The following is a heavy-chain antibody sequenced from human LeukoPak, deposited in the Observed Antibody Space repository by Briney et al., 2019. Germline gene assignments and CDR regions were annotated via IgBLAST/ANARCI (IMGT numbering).Heavy chain of an antibody. CDR1: GGSISSGGYY. Sequence: SETLSLTCTVSGGSISSGGYYWSWIRQHPGKGLEWIGYIYYSGSTYYNPSLKSRVTISVDTSKNQFSLKLSSVTAADTAVYYCARGIVEMATIQFDYWGQGTLVTVSS. CDR2: IYYSGST. CDR3: ARGIVEMATIQFDY. J-gene: IGHJ4*02. D-gene: IGHD5-24*01. V-gene: IGHV4-31*03.